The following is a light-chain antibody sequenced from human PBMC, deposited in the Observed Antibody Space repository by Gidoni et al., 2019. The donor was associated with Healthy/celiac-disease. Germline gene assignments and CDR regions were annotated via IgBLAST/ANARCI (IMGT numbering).Light chain of an antibody. Sequence: DIQMTQSPSTLSASVGDRVTITCRASQSISSWLAWYQQKPGKATKLLIYKASSLESGVPSRFSGSGSVTEFTLTISSLQPDDFATYYCQQYNSYSRWTFGQGTKVEIK. V-gene: IGKV1-5*03. CDR2: KAS. CDR3: QQYNSYSRWT. J-gene: IGKJ1*01. CDR1: QSISSW.